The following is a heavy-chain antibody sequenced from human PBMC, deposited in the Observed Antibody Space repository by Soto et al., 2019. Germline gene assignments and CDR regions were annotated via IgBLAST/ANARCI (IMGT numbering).Heavy chain of an antibody. V-gene: IGHV4-39*01. J-gene: IGHJ4*02. D-gene: IGHD1-1*01. CDR3: ARHIHNQGFEYYFDS. Sequence: PSETLSLTCNASGGSITSSGSAWGWIRQSPGKGLEWIGTIDYSGNIYYIPSLKSRITISVDTSKNQISLKLSSVTAAGTAVYYCARHIHNQGFEYYFDSWGQGTLVTVSS. CDR2: IDYSGNI. CDR1: GGSITSSGSA.